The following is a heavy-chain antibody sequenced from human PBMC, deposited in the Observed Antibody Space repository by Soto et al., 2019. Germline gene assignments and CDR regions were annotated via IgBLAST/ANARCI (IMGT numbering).Heavy chain of an antibody. CDR2: IYHSGST. CDR3: ARGASWYYYGMDV. J-gene: IGHJ6*02. Sequence: SETPSLTCAVSGGSISSSNWWSRVRQPPGKGLEWIGEIYHSGSTNYNPSLKSRVTISVDKSKNQFSLKLSSVTAADTAVYYCARGASWYYYGMDVWGQGTTVTVSS. V-gene: IGHV4-4*02. CDR1: GGSISSSNW.